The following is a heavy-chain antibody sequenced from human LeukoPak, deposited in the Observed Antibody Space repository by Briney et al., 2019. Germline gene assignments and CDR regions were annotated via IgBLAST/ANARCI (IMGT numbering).Heavy chain of an antibody. Sequence: PGGSLRLSCAASGFTVSSNYMSWVRQAPGKGLEWVSVIYSGGSTYYADSVKGRITIARDNSKNTLYLQMNSLRAEDTAVYYCARASGWYHRGFDYWGQGTLVTVSS. CDR1: GFTVSSNY. CDR3: ARASGWYHRGFDY. V-gene: IGHV3-66*01. D-gene: IGHD6-19*01. J-gene: IGHJ4*02. CDR2: IYSGGST.